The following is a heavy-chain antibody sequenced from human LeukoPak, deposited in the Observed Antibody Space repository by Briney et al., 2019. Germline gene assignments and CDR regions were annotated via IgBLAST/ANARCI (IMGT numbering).Heavy chain of an antibody. D-gene: IGHD6-13*01. CDR3: ARLYSSWGPGTDFDY. J-gene: IGHJ4*02. CDR1: GGSISSGNYY. V-gene: IGHV4-61*02. Sequence: PSQTLSLTCTVSGGSISSGNYYWSWIRQPAGKGLEWIGRIYTSGSTNYNPSLKSRVTISVDTSKNHFSLKLRSVTAADTAFYYCARLYSSWGPGTDFDYWGQGTLVTVSS. CDR2: IYTSGST.